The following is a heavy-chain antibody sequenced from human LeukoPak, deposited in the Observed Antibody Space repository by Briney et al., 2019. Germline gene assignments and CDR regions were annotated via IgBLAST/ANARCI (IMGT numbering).Heavy chain of an antibody. CDR1: GFTFRNYG. J-gene: IGHJ4*02. V-gene: IGHV3-23*01. D-gene: IGHD1-26*01. CDR3: ANTHCDSSPIVWSF. CDR2: LSDAGVRI. Sequence: PGGSLRLSCIASGFTFRNYGMSWVRQAPGKGLEWVSGLSDAGVRIFYSDSVKGRFTISRDTSKNTLYLQMDSLRAEDTAVYYGANTHCDSSPIVWSFWGQGTLVTVSS.